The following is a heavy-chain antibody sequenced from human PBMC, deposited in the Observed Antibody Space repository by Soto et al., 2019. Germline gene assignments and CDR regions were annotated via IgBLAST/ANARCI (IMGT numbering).Heavy chain of an antibody. J-gene: IGHJ4*02. D-gene: IGHD6-13*01. Sequence: PSETLSLTCTVSGGSISGGVHSWSWIRQPPGKGLEWIGHIFDSGSTYYNPSLKSRVTISVDTSKNQFSLKLSSVTAADTAVYYCAREAAAGIDYWGQGTLVTVSS. CDR2: IFDSGST. V-gene: IGHV4-61*08. CDR3: AREAAAGIDY. CDR1: GGSISGGVHS.